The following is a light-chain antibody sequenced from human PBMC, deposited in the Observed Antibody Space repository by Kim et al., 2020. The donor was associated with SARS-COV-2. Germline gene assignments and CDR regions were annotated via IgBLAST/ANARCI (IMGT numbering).Light chain of an antibody. J-gene: IGLJ2*01. Sequence: SYELTQPLSVSVALGQTARITCGGNNIRVKNVHWYQQKPGQAPVLVIYRDNNRPSGIPERFSGSNSGNTATLTINKAQAGDESTYYCQMWDSTTDAVFGGGTQLTV. CDR3: QMWDSTTDAV. CDR2: RDN. CDR1: NIRVKN. V-gene: IGLV3-9*01.